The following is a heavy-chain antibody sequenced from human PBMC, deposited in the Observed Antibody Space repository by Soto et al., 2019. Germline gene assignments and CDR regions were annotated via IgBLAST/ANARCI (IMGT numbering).Heavy chain of an antibody. D-gene: IGHD6-13*01. J-gene: IGHJ5*02. V-gene: IGHV6-1*01. Sequence: SQTLSLTCAISGDSDSSNSAAWNWIRQSPSRGLEWLGRTYYRSKWYNDYAVSVKSRITINPDTSKNQFSLQLNSVTPEDTAVYYCARAGSSRFESRNWFDPWGQGTLVTVSS. CDR2: TYYRSKWYN. CDR3: ARAGSSRFESRNWFDP. CDR1: GDSDSSNSAA.